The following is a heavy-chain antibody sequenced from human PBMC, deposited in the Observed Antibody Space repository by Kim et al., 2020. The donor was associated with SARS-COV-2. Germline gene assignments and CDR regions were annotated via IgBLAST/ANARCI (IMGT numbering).Heavy chain of an antibody. D-gene: IGHD2-2*01. J-gene: IGHJ4*02. CDR2: ISGSGGCT. Sequence: GGSLRLSCASSGFTFSSYAMSWVRQAPGKGLEWVSAISGSGGCTYYADSVKGRFTISRDNSKNTLYLQMNSLRAEDTAVYYCAKWGVGTVVVVPVANLSDYWDQGTLVTVSS. V-gene: IGHV3-23*01. CDR1: GFTFSSYA. CDR3: AKWGVGTVVVVPVANLSDY.